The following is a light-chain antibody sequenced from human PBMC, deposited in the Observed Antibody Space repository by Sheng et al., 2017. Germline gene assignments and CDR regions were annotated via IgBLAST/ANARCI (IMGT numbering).Light chain of an antibody. CDR3: QLYNNWPRVA. Sequence: ETVMTQSPATLSVSPGERATLSCRASQSVARDLAWYQQKPGQAPRLLIYGASTRATGIPARFSGSGSGTEFTLTISSLQSEDFAVYYCQLYNNWPRVAFGGGTEGGDQT. CDR1: QSVARD. J-gene: IGKJ4*01. V-gene: IGKV3-15*01. CDR2: GAS.